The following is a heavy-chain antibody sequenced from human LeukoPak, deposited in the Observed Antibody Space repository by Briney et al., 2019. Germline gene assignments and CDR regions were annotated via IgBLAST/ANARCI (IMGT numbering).Heavy chain of an antibody. CDR3: ARSGSDFDY. V-gene: IGHV3-66*01. CDR2: IYSGGTT. D-gene: IGHD3-3*01. Sequence: GGSLRLSCAASGFTVSSKYMTLVRRAPGKGLEWVSVIYSGGTTYYADSVKGRFTISRDNSKNTLFLQMNRLRAEDTAVYYCARSGSDFDYWGQGTLVSVSS. J-gene: IGHJ4*02. CDR1: GFTVSSKY.